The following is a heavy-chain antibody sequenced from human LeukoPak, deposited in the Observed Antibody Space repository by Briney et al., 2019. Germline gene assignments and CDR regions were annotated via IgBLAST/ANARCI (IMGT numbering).Heavy chain of an antibody. V-gene: IGHV4-59*01. Sequence: SETLSLTCTVSGGTISSYYWSWIRQPPGKGLEWIGYIYYSGSTNYNPSLKSRVTISVDTSKNQFSLKLSSVTAADTAVYYCARAVAGNFDYWGQGTLVTVSS. J-gene: IGHJ4*02. CDR2: IYYSGST. CDR3: ARAVAGNFDY. D-gene: IGHD6-19*01. CDR1: GGTISSYY.